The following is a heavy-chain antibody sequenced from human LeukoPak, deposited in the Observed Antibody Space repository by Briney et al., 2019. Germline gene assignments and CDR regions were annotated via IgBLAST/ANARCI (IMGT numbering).Heavy chain of an antibody. V-gene: IGHV3-74*01. J-gene: IGHJ4*02. CDR2: INTDGSDT. CDR1: GFTLSRFW. Sequence: GGSLRLSCAASGFTLSRFWMHWVRQAPGKGLVWVSRINTDGSDTIYADSVKGRFTISRDNAKNTLYLQMNSLRADDTAVYFCARDQSIAGPTTADYWGQGTLVTVSA. D-gene: IGHD1-26*01. CDR3: ARDQSIAGPTTADY.